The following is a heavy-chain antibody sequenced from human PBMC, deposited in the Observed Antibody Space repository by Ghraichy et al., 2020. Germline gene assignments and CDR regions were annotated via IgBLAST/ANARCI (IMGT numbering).Heavy chain of an antibody. Sequence: GGSLRLSCAASGFTFSSYAMHWVRQAPGKGLEWVAVISYDGSNKYYADSVKGRFTISRDNSKNTLYLQMNSLRAEDTAVYYCAWGNDVLPFDPWGQGTLVTVSS. CDR2: ISYDGSNK. J-gene: IGHJ5*02. D-gene: IGHD1-1*01. V-gene: IGHV3-30-3*01. CDR3: AWGNDVLPFDP. CDR1: GFTFSSYA.